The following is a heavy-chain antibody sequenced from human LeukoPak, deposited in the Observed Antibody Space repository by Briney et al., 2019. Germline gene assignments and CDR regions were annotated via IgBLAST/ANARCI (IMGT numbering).Heavy chain of an antibody. Sequence: GGSLRLSCAASGFSFSTYAMSWVRQAPGKGLEWVSGVNGNGGSTSYADSVKGRFTIFRDNSKNTVYLQMNSLRVEDTAVYYCAKAVRIIDMAFDYWGQGTLVTVSS. CDR2: VNGNGGST. V-gene: IGHV3-23*01. CDR3: AKAVRIIDMAFDY. D-gene: IGHD5-24*01. J-gene: IGHJ4*02. CDR1: GFSFSTYA.